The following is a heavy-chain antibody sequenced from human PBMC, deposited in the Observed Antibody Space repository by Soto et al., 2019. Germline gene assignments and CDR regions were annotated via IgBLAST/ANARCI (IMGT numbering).Heavy chain of an antibody. CDR2: IYYSGST. CDR3: ARDQLSSGLYVWFDP. J-gene: IGHJ5*02. V-gene: IGHV4-59*01. D-gene: IGHD6-25*01. CDR1: GGYISSYY. Sequence: SETLSLTCTVSGGYISSYYWSWIRQPPGKGLEWIGYIYYSGSTNYNPSLRSRVTISVDTSKNQFSLILSSVTSADTAVYYCARDQLSSGLYVWFDPWGQGTLVTSPQ.